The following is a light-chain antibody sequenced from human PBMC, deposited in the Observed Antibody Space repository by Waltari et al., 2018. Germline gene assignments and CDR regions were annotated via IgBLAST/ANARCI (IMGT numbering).Light chain of an antibody. CDR1: SSNIGSNT. CDR3: AAWDDTLKGL. Sequence: QSVLTQPPSASGAPGQRVTITCSIGSSNIGSNTVNWYPQFPGTAPKLLMFNDDQRASGVPCRFSGSRSVTSASLAISGLQSEDEATYYCAAWDDTLKGLFGGGTTLTVL. J-gene: IGLJ3*02. CDR2: NDD. V-gene: IGLV1-44*01.